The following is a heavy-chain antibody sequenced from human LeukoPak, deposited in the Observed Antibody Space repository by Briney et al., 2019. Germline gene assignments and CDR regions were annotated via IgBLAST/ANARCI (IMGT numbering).Heavy chain of an antibody. J-gene: IGHJ4*02. CDR2: IYSGGST. Sequence: GGSLRLSCAASGFTVSSHYMSWVRQAPGKGLEWVSIIYSGGSTYYADFVRGRFTISRDNSKNTLYLQMNSLTAEDTALYYCARVYSWGPEGYFDYWGQGTLVTVSS. CDR1: GFTVSSHY. V-gene: IGHV3-53*01. D-gene: IGHD7-27*01. CDR3: ARVYSWGPEGYFDY.